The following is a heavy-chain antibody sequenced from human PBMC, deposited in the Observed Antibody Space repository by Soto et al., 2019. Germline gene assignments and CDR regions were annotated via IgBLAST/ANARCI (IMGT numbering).Heavy chain of an antibody. V-gene: IGHV3-48*03. Sequence: PGGSLRLSCAASGFTFSGYEMNWVRQAPGKGREWVSYISSNGAATYHADSVKGRFALSRDNAKNTLYIQMDSLRAEDTVVDYCAREGTGGGACPRRSFDYWGQGTLVTVSS. CDR3: AREGTGGGACPRRSFDY. D-gene: IGHD2-21*02. CDR1: GFTFSGYE. J-gene: IGHJ4*02. CDR2: ISSNGAAT.